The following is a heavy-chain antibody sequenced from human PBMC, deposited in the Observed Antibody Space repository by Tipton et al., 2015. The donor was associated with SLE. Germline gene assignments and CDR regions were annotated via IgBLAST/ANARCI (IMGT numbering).Heavy chain of an antibody. CDR3: ARDGRGYCDNSGCSEYHWFDP. Sequence: TLSLTCTVSGGSITTGSYFWTWIRQPAGKGLEWIGRVYISGDTNYNPSLKSRLTLSLDMSNNQFSLRVRSVTAADTAVYYCARDGRGYCDNSGCSEYHWFDPWGQGTLATVSS. V-gene: IGHV4-61*02. D-gene: IGHD2-15*01. CDR1: GGSITTGSYF. CDR2: VYISGDT. J-gene: IGHJ5*02.